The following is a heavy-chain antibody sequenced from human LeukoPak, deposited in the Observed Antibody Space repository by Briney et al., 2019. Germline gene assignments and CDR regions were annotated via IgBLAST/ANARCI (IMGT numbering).Heavy chain of an antibody. D-gene: IGHD3-3*01. V-gene: IGHV3-7*01. CDR2: IKQDGSEK. CDR1: GFTFSSYW. J-gene: IGHJ4*02. Sequence: GGSLRLSCAASGFTFSSYWMSWVRQAPGKGLEWVANIKQDGSEKYYVDSVKGRFTISRDNAKNSLYLQMNSLRAEDTAVYYCARDLYYDFWSGSNNDYWGQGTLVTVSS. CDR3: ARDLYYDFWSGSNNDY.